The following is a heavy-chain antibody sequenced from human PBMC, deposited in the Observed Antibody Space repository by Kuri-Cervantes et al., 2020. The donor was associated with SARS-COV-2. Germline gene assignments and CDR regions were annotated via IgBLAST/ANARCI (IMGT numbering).Heavy chain of an antibody. J-gene: IGHJ6*02. D-gene: IGHD5-18*01. CDR3: ARASGPYGYSSEGDYNGMDV. CDR2: IGTAGDP. V-gene: IGHV3-13*05. Sequence: GESLKISCAASGFTFSSYDMHWVRQATGKGLEWVSAIGTAGDPYYPGSVKGRFTISRENAKNSLYLQMNSLRAGDTAVYYCARASGPYGYSSEGDYNGMDVWGQGTTVTVSS. CDR1: GFTFSSYD.